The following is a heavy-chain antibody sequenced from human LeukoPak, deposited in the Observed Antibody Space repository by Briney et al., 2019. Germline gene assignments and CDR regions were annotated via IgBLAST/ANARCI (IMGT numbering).Heavy chain of an antibody. CDR1: GFTFSSYE. D-gene: IGHD1-26*01. CDR2: ISTSGSTI. CDR3: ARRGSFPDY. J-gene: IGHJ4*02. Sequence: AGGSLRLSCAASGFTFSSYEMNWVRQAPGKGLEWISYISTSGSTIYYADSVKGRFTISRDNAKNPLYLQMNSLRADDTAVYYCARRGSFPDYWGQGTLVTVSS. V-gene: IGHV3-48*03.